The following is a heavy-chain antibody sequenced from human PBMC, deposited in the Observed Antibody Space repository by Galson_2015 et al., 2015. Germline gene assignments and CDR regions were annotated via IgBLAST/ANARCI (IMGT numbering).Heavy chain of an antibody. Sequence: SLRLSCAASGFTFSTYGMHWVRQAPGKGLEWVAVISYDGSDKYYADSVKGRFTIPRDNSKNTLYLQMNSLRADDTAVYYCARDRAGVPEIEYWGQGTLVTVSS. D-gene: IGHD1-14*01. J-gene: IGHJ4*02. CDR3: ARDRAGVPEIEY. CDR1: GFTFSTYG. V-gene: IGHV3-30*03. CDR2: ISYDGSDK.